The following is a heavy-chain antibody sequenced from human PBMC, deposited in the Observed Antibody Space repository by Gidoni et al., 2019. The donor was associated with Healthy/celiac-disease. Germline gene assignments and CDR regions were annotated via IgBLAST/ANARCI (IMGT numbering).Heavy chain of an antibody. Sequence: QVQLVESGGGLVKPGGSLRLACAASAFTFSDYYISWIRQAPGKGLEWVSYISSSSSYTNYADSVKGRFTISRDNANNSLYLQMNSLRAEDTAVYYCARDRPERWLQSNYYYGMDVWGQGTTVTVSS. D-gene: IGHD5-12*01. J-gene: IGHJ6*02. CDR1: AFTFSDYY. CDR2: ISSSSSYT. V-gene: IGHV3-11*06. CDR3: ARDRPERWLQSNYYYGMDV.